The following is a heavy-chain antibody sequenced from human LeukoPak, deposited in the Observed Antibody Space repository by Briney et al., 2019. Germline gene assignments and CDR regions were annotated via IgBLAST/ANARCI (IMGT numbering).Heavy chain of an antibody. J-gene: IGHJ4*02. Sequence: SVKVSCKASGGTFSSYAISWVRQAPGQGLEWMGGIIPIFGTANYAQKFQGRVTITTDESTSTAYMELRSLRSDDTAVYYCARGGADWPASPDYWGQGTLVTVSS. CDR1: GGTFSSYA. V-gene: IGHV1-69*05. CDR3: ARGGADWPASPDY. CDR2: IIPIFGTA. D-gene: IGHD2-21*02.